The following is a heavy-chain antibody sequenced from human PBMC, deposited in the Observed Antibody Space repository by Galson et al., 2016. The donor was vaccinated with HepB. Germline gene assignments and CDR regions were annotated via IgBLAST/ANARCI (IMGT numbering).Heavy chain of an antibody. D-gene: IGHD3-10*01. Sequence: SLRLSCASSGFTFSRHWVHWVRQAPGKGLVWVSRINSDGSNTNYADSVKGRFTISRDNAKNTLYLQMNSLRAEDTAVYDCAREVVRGSDAFDIWGQGTMVIVAS. V-gene: IGHV3-74*01. CDR2: INSDGSNT. J-gene: IGHJ3*02. CDR3: AREVVRGSDAFDI. CDR1: GFTFSRHW.